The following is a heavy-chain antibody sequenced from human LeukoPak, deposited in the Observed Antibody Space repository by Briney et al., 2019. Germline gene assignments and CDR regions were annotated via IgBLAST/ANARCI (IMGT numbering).Heavy chain of an antibody. CDR2: INESGST. Sequence: SETLSLTCAVYGASFSDNYWSWLRQPPGKGLEWIGEINESGSTNYNPSLKSRVTISVDTSKNQFSLKLSSVTTADTAVYYCVRKGTGTTTNDAFDIWGQGTMVTVSS. CDR1: GASFSDNY. D-gene: IGHD1-1*01. J-gene: IGHJ3*02. CDR3: VRKGTGTTTNDAFDI. V-gene: IGHV4-34*01.